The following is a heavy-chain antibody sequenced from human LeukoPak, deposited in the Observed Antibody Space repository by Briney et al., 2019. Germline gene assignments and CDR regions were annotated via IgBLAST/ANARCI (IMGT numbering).Heavy chain of an antibody. Sequence: GGSLRLSCAASGFTFSSYGMHWVRQAPGKGLEWVAFIRYDGSNKYYADSVKGRFTISRDNSKNTLYLQMNSLRAEVTAVYYCAKVGQCSSTSCHHLFDYWGQGTLVTVSS. V-gene: IGHV3-30*02. CDR3: AKVGQCSSTSCHHLFDY. CDR1: GFTFSSYG. D-gene: IGHD2-2*01. CDR2: IRYDGSNK. J-gene: IGHJ4*02.